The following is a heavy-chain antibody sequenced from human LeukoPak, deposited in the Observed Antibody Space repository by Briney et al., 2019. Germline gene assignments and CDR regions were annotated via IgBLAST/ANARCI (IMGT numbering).Heavy chain of an antibody. J-gene: IGHJ3*02. CDR2: ISGSGGST. Sequence: PGGSLRLSCAASGFTFSSYWMHWVRQAPGKGLEWVSAISGSGGSTYYADSVKGRFTISRDNSKNTLYLQMNSLRAEDTAVYYCARDRIVVVTAVKNDAFHIWGQGTMVTVSS. V-gene: IGHV3-23*01. CDR1: GFTFSSYW. CDR3: ARDRIVVVTAVKNDAFHI. D-gene: IGHD2-21*02.